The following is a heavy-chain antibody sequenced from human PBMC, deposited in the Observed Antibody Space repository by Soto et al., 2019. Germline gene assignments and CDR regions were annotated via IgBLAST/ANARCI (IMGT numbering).Heavy chain of an antibody. CDR1: GFTFSSYW. J-gene: IGHJ4*02. CDR3: ARGRAGLYGDYDDY. D-gene: IGHD4-17*01. CDR2: ITSDGSDT. V-gene: IGHV3-74*01. Sequence: EVQLVESGGGLVQPGGSLRLSCAASGFTFSSYWMHWVRQSPGKGLVWVSRITSDGSDTNYADSVKGRFTISRDNAKNTLYLQMNNLRAEDTAVYYCARGRAGLYGDYDDYWGQGTLVTVSS.